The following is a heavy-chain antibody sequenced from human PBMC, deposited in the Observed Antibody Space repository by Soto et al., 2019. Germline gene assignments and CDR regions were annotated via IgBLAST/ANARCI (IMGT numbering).Heavy chain of an antibody. CDR1: GYTFTGYY. D-gene: IGHD3-22*01. J-gene: IGHJ4*02. V-gene: IGHV1-2*02. Sequence: ASVKVSCKASGYTFTGYYMHWVRQAPGQGLEWMGWINPNSGGTNYAQKFQGRVTMTRDTSISTAYMELSRLRSDDTAVYYCAVPWQFYDSSGQLGYWGQGTLVTVSS. CDR3: AVPWQFYDSSGQLGY. CDR2: INPNSGGT.